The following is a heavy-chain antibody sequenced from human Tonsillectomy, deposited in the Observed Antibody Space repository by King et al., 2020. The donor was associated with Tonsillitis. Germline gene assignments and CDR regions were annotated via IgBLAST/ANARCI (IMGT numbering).Heavy chain of an antibody. Sequence: VQLLESGGGLVQPGGSLRLSCAASGFTFNTFAMNWVRQTPGKGLEWVSVIIGSTYITYYAASVRGRFTISRDNSKYILYLQMNSLRAEDTAVYYCAKARAGYTYAFDSWGQGTLVTVSS. D-gene: IGHD3-16*01. CDR1: GFTFNTFA. CDR3: AKARAGYTYAFDS. V-gene: IGHV3-23*01. J-gene: IGHJ4*02. CDR2: IIGSTYIT.